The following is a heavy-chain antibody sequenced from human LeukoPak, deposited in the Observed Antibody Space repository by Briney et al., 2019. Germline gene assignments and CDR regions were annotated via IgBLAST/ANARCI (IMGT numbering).Heavy chain of an antibody. J-gene: IGHJ6*02. Sequence: GASVKVSCKASGGTFSRYAISWVRQTPGQGLEWMGVIIPIFGTANYAQKFQGRVTITADESTSTAYMELSSLRSEDTAVYYCASERAGGSLYYYYGMDVWGQGTTVTVSS. CDR3: ASERAGGSLYYYYGMDV. V-gene: IGHV1-69*13. CDR1: GGTFSRYA. D-gene: IGHD2-15*01. CDR2: IIPIFGTA.